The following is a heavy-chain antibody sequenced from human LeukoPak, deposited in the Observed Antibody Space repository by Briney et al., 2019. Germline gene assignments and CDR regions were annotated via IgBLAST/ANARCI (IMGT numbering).Heavy chain of an antibody. Sequence: ASVTVSCKASGYTFTGYYMHWVRQAPGQGLEWMGWINPNSGGTNYAQKFQGRVTMTRDTSISTAYMELSRLRSDDTAVYYCARARITMVRGVIFYYYYYMDVWGKGTTVTISS. V-gene: IGHV1-2*02. D-gene: IGHD3-10*01. CDR2: INPNSGGT. CDR3: ARARITMVRGVIFYYYYYMDV. J-gene: IGHJ6*03. CDR1: GYTFTGYY.